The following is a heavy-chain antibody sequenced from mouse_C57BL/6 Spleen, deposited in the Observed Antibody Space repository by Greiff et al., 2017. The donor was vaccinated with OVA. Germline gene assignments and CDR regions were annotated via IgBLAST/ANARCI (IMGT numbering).Heavy chain of an antibody. V-gene: IGHV1-50*01. CDR1: GYTFTSYW. CDR3: ARGIHDGYYVLDY. D-gene: IGHD2-3*01. CDR2: IDPSDSYT. J-gene: IGHJ2*01. Sequence: QVQLQQPGAELVKPGASVKLSCKASGYTFTSYWMQWVKQRPGQGLEWIGEIDPSDSYTNYNQKFKGKATLTVDTSSSTAYMQLSSLTSEDSAVYYCARGIHDGYYVLDYWGQGTTLTVSS.